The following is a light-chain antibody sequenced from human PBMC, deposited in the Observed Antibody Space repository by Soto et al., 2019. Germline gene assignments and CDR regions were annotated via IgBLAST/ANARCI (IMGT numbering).Light chain of an antibody. V-gene: IGLV2-14*01. CDR3: SSYTSINTWV. J-gene: IGLJ3*02. CDR2: EVT. CDR1: SRDVGGYNY. Sequence: QSVLTQPASVSGSPGQSITISCTGTSRDVGGYNYVSWYQQHPGKAPKLMLYEVTYRPSGVSNRFSGSKSGNTAPLTISGLEAEDEADYYCSSYTSINTWVFGGGTKVTVL.